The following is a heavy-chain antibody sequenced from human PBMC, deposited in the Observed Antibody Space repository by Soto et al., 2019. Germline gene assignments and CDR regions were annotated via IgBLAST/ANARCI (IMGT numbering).Heavy chain of an antibody. J-gene: IGHJ4*02. CDR1: GYSFTTYW. Sequence: GESLKISCQASGYSFTTYWIAWLRQTPGRGLAWMGIIYPDASEIKYSPSFDGQVTFSVDKSTSTAYLQWISLKTSDTGIYFCARCRARNSLAPFGFWGQGSLVAVCS. D-gene: IGHD2-21*01. V-gene: IGHV5-51*01. CDR2: IYPDASEI. CDR3: ARCRARNSLAPFGF.